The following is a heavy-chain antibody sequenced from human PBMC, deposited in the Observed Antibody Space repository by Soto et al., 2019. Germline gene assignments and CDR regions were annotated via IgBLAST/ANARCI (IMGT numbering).Heavy chain of an antibody. CDR2: ISWKSGSI. V-gene: IGHV3-9*01. J-gene: IGHJ3*02. D-gene: IGHD2-15*01. Sequence: EVQLVESGGGLVQPVRSLRLSCAASGFTFADYAMHWVRQAPGKGLEWVSRISWKSGSIGYADSVKGRFTISKDNDKKSLDMHMNSLRDEDTALYYGAKRGKDEGYCSGVSCNDAVDIWRHGTKVTIDS. CDR1: GFTFADYA. CDR3: AKRGKDEGYCSGVSCNDAVDI.